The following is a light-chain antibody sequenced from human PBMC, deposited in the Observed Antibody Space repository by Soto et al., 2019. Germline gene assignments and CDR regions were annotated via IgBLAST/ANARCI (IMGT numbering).Light chain of an antibody. V-gene: IGKV1-12*01. CDR1: QAISTW. Sequence: DIQMTQSPSSVSASVGDRVTITCRASQAISTWLAWYQQKPGKAPKLLIYAASNLQTGVPSRFSGSGSRTDFTLTISSLQPEDFATYDCQQANSFPRTFGQGTKVEIK. CDR2: AAS. J-gene: IGKJ1*01. CDR3: QQANSFPRT.